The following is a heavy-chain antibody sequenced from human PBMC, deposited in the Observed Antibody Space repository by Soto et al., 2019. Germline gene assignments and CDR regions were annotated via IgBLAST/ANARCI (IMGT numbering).Heavy chain of an antibody. CDR2: ISHDGSKK. Sequence: GGSLRLSCEASGITFSNYGVHWVCQAPGKGLEWVAVISHDGSKKDYADSVRGRFTISRDRSKNTLYLQMSSLRAEDTALYYCAKNQERELPRVIDFWGQGTLVTVSS. CDR1: GITFSNYG. CDR3: AKNQERELPRVIDF. V-gene: IGHV3-30*18. J-gene: IGHJ4*02. D-gene: IGHD1-7*01.